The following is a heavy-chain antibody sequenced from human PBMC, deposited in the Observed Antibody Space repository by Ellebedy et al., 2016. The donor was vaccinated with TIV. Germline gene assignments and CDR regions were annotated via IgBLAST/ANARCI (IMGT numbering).Heavy chain of an antibody. V-gene: IGHV3-23*01. CDR1: GLTFSSHA. J-gene: IGHJ3*01. Sequence: GESLKISCAASGLTFSSHAMSWVRQAPGKGMKWVSSIGGSGGNTYYADSVKGQFTISRDNSKDTLFLQMNSRRAEDTAIYFCERDPVGVGPAFDVWGQGTMVTVSS. D-gene: IGHD3-16*01. CDR2: IGGSGGNT. CDR3: ERDPVGVGPAFDV.